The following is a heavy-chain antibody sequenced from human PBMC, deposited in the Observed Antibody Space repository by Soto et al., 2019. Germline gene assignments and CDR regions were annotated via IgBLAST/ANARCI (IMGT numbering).Heavy chain of an antibody. J-gene: IGHJ4*02. CDR1: GGSIISYY. Sequence: PSETLSLTCTFSGGSIISYYWSWIRQPPGKGLEWIGYIYYSGSTNYNPSLKSRVTISVDTSKNQFSLKLSSVTAADTAVYYCARSGTAMGKNDYWGQGTLVTVSS. CDR2: IYYSGST. V-gene: IGHV4-59*01. CDR3: ARSGTAMGKNDY. D-gene: IGHD5-18*01.